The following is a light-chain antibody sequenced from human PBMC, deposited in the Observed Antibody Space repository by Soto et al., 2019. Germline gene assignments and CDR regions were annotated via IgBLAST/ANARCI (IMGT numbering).Light chain of an antibody. V-gene: IGKV1-6*01. CDR2: GTS. J-gene: IGKJ1*01. CDR1: QDIRNE. Sequence: AIQMTQSPSSLSASVGDRVTITCRASQDIRNELGWYQQRPGKAPKALIYGTSNLQSGVPSRFSGSGFGTDFTLTISSLQPEDFATYYCLQDRSSPRTFGQGTKVESK. CDR3: LQDRSSPRT.